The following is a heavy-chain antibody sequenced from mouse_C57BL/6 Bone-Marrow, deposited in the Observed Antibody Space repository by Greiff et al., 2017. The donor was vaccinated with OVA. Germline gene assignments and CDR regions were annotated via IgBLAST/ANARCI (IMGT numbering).Heavy chain of an antibody. CDR2: IDPETGGT. CDR1: GYTFTDYE. J-gene: IGHJ1*03. V-gene: IGHV1-15*01. D-gene: IGHD1-1*01. CDR3: TRFGYYGSSYRSWYFDV. Sequence: VQGVESGAELVRPGASVTLSCKASGYTFTDYEMHWVKQTPVHGLEWIGAIDPETGGTAYNQKFKGKAILTADKSSSTAYMELRSLTSEDSAVYYCTRFGYYGSSYRSWYFDVWGTGTTVTVSS.